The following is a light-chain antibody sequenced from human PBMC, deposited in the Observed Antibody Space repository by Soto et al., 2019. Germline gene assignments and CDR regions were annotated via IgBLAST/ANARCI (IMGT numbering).Light chain of an antibody. CDR2: DVT. V-gene: IGLV2-14*01. Sequence: QSALTQPASGSGSPGQSITISCTGTSSDVGGYNYVSWYQQHPDKAPKLMIYDVTNRPSGVSNRFSGSKSGNTASLTLSGLQAEDEADDYCSSYTSSSAHVVFGTGTKLTVL. CDR3: SSYTSSSAHVV. CDR1: SSDVGGYNY. J-gene: IGLJ2*01.